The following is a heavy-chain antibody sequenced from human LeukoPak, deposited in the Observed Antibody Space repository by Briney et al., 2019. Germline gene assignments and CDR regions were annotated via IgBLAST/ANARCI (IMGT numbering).Heavy chain of an antibody. D-gene: IGHD3-10*01. V-gene: IGHV3-30*18. CDR2: ISYDGSNK. CDR3: AKHGLLWFGEWGYYFDY. Sequence: TGGSLRLSCAASGFTFSSYGMHWVRQAPGKGLEWVAVISYDGSNKYYADSVKGRFTISRDNSKNTLYLQMNSLRAEDTAVYYCAKHGLLWFGEWGYYFDYWGQGTLVTVSS. J-gene: IGHJ4*02. CDR1: GFTFSSYG.